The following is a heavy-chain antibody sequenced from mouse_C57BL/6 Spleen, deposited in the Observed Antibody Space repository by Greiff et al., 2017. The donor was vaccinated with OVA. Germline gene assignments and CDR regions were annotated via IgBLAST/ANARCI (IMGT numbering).Heavy chain of an antibody. CDR2: IRSKSSNYAT. V-gene: IGHV10-3*01. CDR1: GFTFNTYA. CDR3: VREELTSYYFDY. Sequence: EVQVVESGGGLVQPKGSLKLSCAASGFTFNTYAMHWVRQAPGKGLEWVARIRSKSSNYATYYADSVKDRFTISRDDSQSMLYLQMNNLKTEDTAMYYCVREELTSYYFDYWGQGTTLTVSS. J-gene: IGHJ2*01. D-gene: IGHD4-1*01.